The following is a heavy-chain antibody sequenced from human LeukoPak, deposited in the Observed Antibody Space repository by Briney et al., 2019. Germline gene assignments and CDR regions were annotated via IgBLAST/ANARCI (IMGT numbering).Heavy chain of an antibody. D-gene: IGHD3-10*01. J-gene: IGHJ6*03. CDR2: ISASGGST. CDR1: GFTLSSHA. Sequence: PGGSLRLSCAASGFTLSSHAMSWVRQAPGKGLEWVSSISASGGSTNYADSVKGRFTISRDNSKNTVYLQMNCLRAEDTAVYYCAKVMKGSERLTMVRGVIIKTAGLYYMDVWGKGTTVTVSS. CDR3: AKVMKGSERLTMVRGVIIKTAGLYYMDV. V-gene: IGHV3-23*01.